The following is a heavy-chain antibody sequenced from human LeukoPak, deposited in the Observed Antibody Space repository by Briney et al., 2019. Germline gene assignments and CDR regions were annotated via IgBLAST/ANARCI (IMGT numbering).Heavy chain of an antibody. J-gene: IGHJ4*02. V-gene: IGHV3-53*01. CDR2: IYSGGST. D-gene: IGHD3-22*01. Sequence: GGSLRLSCATSGFTVSSNYMSWVRQAPGKGLEWVSVIYSGGSTHYADSVKGRFTISRDNSKNTLYLQMNSLRAEDTAVYYCARGFYDSSGFRPYFDYWGQGILVTVSS. CDR3: ARGFYDSSGFRPYFDY. CDR1: GFTVSSNY.